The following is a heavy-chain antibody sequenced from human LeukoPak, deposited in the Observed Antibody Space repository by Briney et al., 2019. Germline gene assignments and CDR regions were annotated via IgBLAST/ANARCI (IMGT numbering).Heavy chain of an antibody. D-gene: IGHD6-13*01. CDR1: GYTFGSYG. J-gene: IGHJ4*02. Sequence: ASVKVSGKASGYTFGSYGVTWVRQAPGQGLEWMGWISPNNGDIVYAQKFQGRVTLTIETSTTTASMEVRSLRSDDTAMYYCARAPPGMTMGPGDYWGQGTLVIVSS. V-gene: IGHV1-18*01. CDR2: ISPNNGDI. CDR3: ARAPPGMTMGPGDY.